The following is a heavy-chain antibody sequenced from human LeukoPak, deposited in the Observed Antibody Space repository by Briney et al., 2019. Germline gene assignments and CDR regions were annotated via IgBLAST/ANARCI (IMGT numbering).Heavy chain of an antibody. CDR3: ARRNAAYGPFDP. V-gene: IGHV3-23*01. CDR2: IGGSDSTT. J-gene: IGHJ5*02. Sequence: PGGSLRLSCAASGFTFSSYAMNWVRQAPGKGLEWVSVIGGSDSTTYYADSVKGRFTISRDNSKNTLYLQMNSLRAEDTAVYYCARRNAAYGPFDPWGPGTLVTVSS. CDR1: GFTFSSYA. D-gene: IGHD3-10*01.